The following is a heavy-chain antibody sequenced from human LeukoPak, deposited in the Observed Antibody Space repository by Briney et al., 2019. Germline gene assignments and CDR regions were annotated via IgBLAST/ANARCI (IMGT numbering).Heavy chain of an antibody. CDR1: GFTFSSFS. V-gene: IGHV3-21*06. Sequence: GGSLRLSCAASGFTFSSFSMNWVRQAPGKGLEWVSSISKSSDYIYYADSLKGRFTISRDNVNNLLFLEMNSLRAEDTAVYYCARERGGASDYWGQGTLVTVSS. J-gene: IGHJ4*02. D-gene: IGHD3-16*01. CDR3: ARERGGASDY. CDR2: ISKSSDYI.